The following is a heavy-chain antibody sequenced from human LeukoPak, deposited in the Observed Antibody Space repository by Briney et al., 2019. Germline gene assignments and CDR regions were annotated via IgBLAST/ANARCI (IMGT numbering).Heavy chain of an antibody. V-gene: IGHV4-34*01. Sequence: SETLSLTCAVYGGSFSGYYWSWIRQPPGKGLEWIGEINHSGSTNYNPSLKSRVTISVDTSKNQFSLKLSSVTAADTAVYYCARRGRVAVAGFDYWGQGTLVTVSS. D-gene: IGHD6-13*01. CDR2: INHSGST. CDR3: ARRGRVAVAGFDY. J-gene: IGHJ4*02. CDR1: GGSFSGYY.